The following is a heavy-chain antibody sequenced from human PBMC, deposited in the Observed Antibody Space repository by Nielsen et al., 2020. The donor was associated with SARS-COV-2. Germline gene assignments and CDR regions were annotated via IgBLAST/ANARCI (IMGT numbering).Heavy chain of an antibody. V-gene: IGHV3-23*01. CDR3: AKEYSSGWHTDH. D-gene: IGHD6-19*01. CDR2: ISGSISGSAGNT. CDR1: GLTISNYM. J-gene: IGHJ4*02. Sequence: VGSLRLSCPASGLTISNYMMSWVRQVPGKGIEWVSSISGSISGSAGNTDYADSVKGLFTVSRDNPKNMLYLQMNSLRAVDTAVYFCAKEYSSGWHTDHWGQGTLVTVSS.